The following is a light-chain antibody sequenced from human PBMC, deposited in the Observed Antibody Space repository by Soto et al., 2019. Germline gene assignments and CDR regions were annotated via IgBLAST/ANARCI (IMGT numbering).Light chain of an antibody. J-gene: IGKJ1*01. Sequence: DIVLTQSPGTLSLSPGERATLSCRARESVSSNYLAWYQQKAGQAPRLLIYGASSRATGIPDRFSGSGSGTDFTLTIRRLEPEDFAVYYCQQYGSSYPWTFGQGTKVDIK. CDR3: QQYGSSYPWT. V-gene: IGKV3-20*01. CDR2: GAS. CDR1: ESVSSNY.